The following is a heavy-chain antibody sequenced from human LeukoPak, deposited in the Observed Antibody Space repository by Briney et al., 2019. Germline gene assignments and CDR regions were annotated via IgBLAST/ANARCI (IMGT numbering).Heavy chain of an antibody. J-gene: IGHJ4*02. CDR1: GFTFSSYA. V-gene: IGHV3-23*01. Sequence: HPGGSLRLSCSAYGFTFSSYAMSWVRQAPGKGLEWVSAISGSGGSTYYADSVKGRFTISRDNSKNTLYLQMNSLRAEDTAVYYCAKDGGYSYGYFDYWGQGTLVTVSS. D-gene: IGHD5-18*01. CDR2: ISGSGGST. CDR3: AKDGGYSYGYFDY.